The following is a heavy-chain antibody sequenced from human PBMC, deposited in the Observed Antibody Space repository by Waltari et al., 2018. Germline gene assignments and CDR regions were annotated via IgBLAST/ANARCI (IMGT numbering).Heavy chain of an antibody. Sequence: QVQLQESGPGLVKPSETLSLTCTVSGGSISSHYWSWIRQPPGQGLEWIGYIYYSGSTKYNPSLKSRVTISVDTSKNQFSLKLSSVTAADTAVYYCARDRLRVVTTTVTTYNYYYGMDVWGQGTTVTVSS. V-gene: IGHV4-59*11. CDR2: IYYSGST. CDR1: GGSISSHY. CDR3: ARDRLRVVTTTVTTYNYYYGMDV. J-gene: IGHJ6*02. D-gene: IGHD4-17*01.